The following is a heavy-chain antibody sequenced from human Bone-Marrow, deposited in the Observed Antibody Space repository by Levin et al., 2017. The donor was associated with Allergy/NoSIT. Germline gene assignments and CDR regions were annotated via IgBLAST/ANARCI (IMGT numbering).Heavy chain of an antibody. CDR3: ARGAVTVLQLGSWFDP. Sequence: SVKVSCKASGGTFSTHAITWVRQAPGQGLEWMGEYIPMFDTTNYAQKFQGRLTIAADESRRTAYMELSSLRVEDTAVYFCARGAVTVLQLGSWFDPWGQGTLVTVSS. V-gene: IGHV1-69*13. CDR2: YIPMFDTT. CDR1: GGTFSTHA. D-gene: IGHD5-24*01. J-gene: IGHJ5*02.